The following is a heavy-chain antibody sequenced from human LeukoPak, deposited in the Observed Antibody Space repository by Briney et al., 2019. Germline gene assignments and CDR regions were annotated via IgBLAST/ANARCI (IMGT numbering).Heavy chain of an antibody. CDR3: ARDLRSYYYGSGSYYYYYMDV. V-gene: IGHV4-59*01. Sequence: PSETLSLTCTVSGGSISSYYWSWIRQPPGKGLEWIGYIYCSGSTNYNPSLKSRVTISVDTSKNQFSLKLSSVTAADTAVYYCARDLRSYYYGSGSYYYYYMDVWGKGTTVTVSS. CDR1: GGSISSYY. CDR2: IYCSGST. J-gene: IGHJ6*03. D-gene: IGHD3-10*01.